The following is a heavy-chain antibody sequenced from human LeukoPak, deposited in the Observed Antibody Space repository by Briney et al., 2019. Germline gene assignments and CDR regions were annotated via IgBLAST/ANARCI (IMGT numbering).Heavy chain of an antibody. CDR3: ASSSSLYYYMDV. D-gene: IGHD6-6*01. CDR1: GGSISSYY. J-gene: IGHJ6*03. Sequence: SGTLSLTCTVSGGSISSYYWSWIRQPPGKGLEWIGYIYYSGSTNYNPSLKSRVTISVDTSKNQFSLKLSSVTAADTAVYYCASSSSLYYYMDVWGKGTTVTVSS. V-gene: IGHV4-59*08. CDR2: IYYSGST.